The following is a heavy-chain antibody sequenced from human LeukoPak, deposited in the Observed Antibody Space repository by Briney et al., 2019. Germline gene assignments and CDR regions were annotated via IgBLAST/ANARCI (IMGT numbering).Heavy chain of an antibody. CDR3: AKDPNHSSSIMVRGWRYYYYYYYMDV. Sequence: GGSLRLSCAASGFTFSSYAMHWVRQAPGKGLEWVAVISYDGSNKYYADSVKGRFTISRDNSKNTLYLQMNSLRAEDTAVYYCAKDPNHSSSIMVRGWRYYYYYYYMDVWGKGTTVTISS. CDR2: ISYDGSNK. J-gene: IGHJ6*03. D-gene: IGHD3-10*01. CDR1: GFTFSSYA. V-gene: IGHV3-30*04.